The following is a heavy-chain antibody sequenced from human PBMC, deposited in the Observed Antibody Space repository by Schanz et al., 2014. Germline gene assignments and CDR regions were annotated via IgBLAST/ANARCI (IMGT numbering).Heavy chain of an antibody. CDR3: AKGRFGELSAFDI. D-gene: IGHD3-10*01. CDR2: ISGSGGST. CDR1: GFTFSSYA. V-gene: IGHV3-23*01. Sequence: EVKLLESGGGVVQPGRSLRLSCAASGFTFSSYALHWVRQAPGKGLEWVSAISGSGGSTYYADSVKGRFTISRDNSKNTLYLQMNSLRAEDTAVYYCAKGRFGELSAFDIWGQGTMVTVSS. J-gene: IGHJ3*02.